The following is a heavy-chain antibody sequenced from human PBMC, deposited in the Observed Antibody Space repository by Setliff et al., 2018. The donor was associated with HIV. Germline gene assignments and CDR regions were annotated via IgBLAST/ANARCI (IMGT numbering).Heavy chain of an antibody. D-gene: IGHD1-26*01. Sequence: PSETLSLTCTISGGSFGVYRWSWIRQSAGRGLEWIGRIDSSGTTDYKPSLKGRVAISVDTSRNQFSLKLSSVTAADTAVYYCARRPRIVGVRKNAFDIWGQGTMVTVS. CDR2: IDSSGTT. CDR1: GGSFGVYR. J-gene: IGHJ3*02. CDR3: ARRPRIVGVRKNAFDI. V-gene: IGHV4-4*07.